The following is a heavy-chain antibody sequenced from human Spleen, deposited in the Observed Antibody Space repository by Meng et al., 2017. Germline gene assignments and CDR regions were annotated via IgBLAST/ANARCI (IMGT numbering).Heavy chain of an antibody. CDR3: ARDDTMVRGVMEN. J-gene: IGHJ4*02. D-gene: IGHD3-10*01. CDR1: GYTFTSYY. Sequence: ASVKVSCKASGYTFTSYYMHWVRQDPGQGLEWMGIINPSGVSTSYAQKFQGRVTMTMDTSTSTVYMELSSLRSEDTAVYYCARDDTMVRGVMENWGQGTLVTVSS. CDR2: INPSGVST. V-gene: IGHV1-46*01.